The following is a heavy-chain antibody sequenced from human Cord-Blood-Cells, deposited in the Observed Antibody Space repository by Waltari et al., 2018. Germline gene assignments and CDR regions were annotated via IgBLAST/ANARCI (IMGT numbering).Heavy chain of an antibody. Sequence: EVQLVESGGGLVQPGGSLRLSCVASGFTFSSYWMSWVRQAPGKGLEWVANIKQDGSEKYYVDSVKGRFTISRDNAKNSLYLQMNSLRAEDTAVYYCARDKGGRSKPFDYWGQGTLVTVSS. CDR1: GFTFSSYW. CDR2: IKQDGSEK. V-gene: IGHV3-7*01. D-gene: IGHD2-15*01. J-gene: IGHJ4*02. CDR3: ARDKGGRSKPFDY.